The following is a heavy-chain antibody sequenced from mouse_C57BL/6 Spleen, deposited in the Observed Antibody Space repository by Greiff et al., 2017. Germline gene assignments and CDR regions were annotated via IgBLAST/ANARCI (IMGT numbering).Heavy chain of an antibody. V-gene: IGHV1-82*01. CDR1: GYAFSSSW. CDR2: IYPGDGDT. D-gene: IGHD1-1*01. J-gene: IGHJ1*03. CDR3: ARYYYYGSRTGYFDV. Sequence: VQLQQSGPELVKPGASVKISCKASGYAFSSSWMNWVKQRPGKGLEWIGRIYPGDGDTNYNGKFKGKATLTADKSSSTAYMQLSSLTSEDSAVYFCARYYYYGSRTGYFDVWGTGTTVTVSS.